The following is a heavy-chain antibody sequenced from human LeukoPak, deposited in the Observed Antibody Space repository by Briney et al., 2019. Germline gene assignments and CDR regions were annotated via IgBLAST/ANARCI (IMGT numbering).Heavy chain of an antibody. CDR2: IYDSGST. CDR3: ARRRGGSSWIDY. Sequence: KPSETLSLTCTVSGGSISDSGYYWGWIRQPPGKGLEWIGNIYDSGSTHYNPSLKSRVTISVDTSKTQFSLKVTSVTAADTAVYYCARRRGGSSWIDYWGQGTLVTVSS. D-gene: IGHD6-13*01. J-gene: IGHJ4*02. CDR1: GGSISDSGYY. V-gene: IGHV4-39*01.